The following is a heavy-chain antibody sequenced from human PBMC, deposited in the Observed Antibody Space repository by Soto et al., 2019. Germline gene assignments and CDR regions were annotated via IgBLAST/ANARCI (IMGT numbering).Heavy chain of an antibody. V-gene: IGHV3-23*01. D-gene: IGHD2-21*01. CDR3: TKRDCDGDY. Sequence: EVQLLESGGDLVQPGGSLRLSCAASGFTFSSQSMTWVRQAPGKGLEWVSGIRCGGDNTWHADSVKGRFTISRDNSKNTVYLQMNSLRADYTAVYYCTKRDCDGDYWGQGTLVTVS. CDR2: IRCGGDNT. CDR1: GFTFSSQS. J-gene: IGHJ4*02.